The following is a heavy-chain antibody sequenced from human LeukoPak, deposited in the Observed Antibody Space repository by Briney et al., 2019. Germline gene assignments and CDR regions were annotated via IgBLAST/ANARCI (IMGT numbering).Heavy chain of an antibody. CDR3: ARAGIVAGPGLYYFDY. D-gene: IGHD5-12*01. Sequence: GGSLRLSCAASGFNFRRYDMHWVRQATGKGLEWVSGVGSGGDTYYPDSVKGRFTISRENVKNSLYLQMNSLRAGDTAVYYCARAGIVAGPGLYYFDYWGQGTLVTVSS. CDR1: GFNFRRYD. J-gene: IGHJ4*02. CDR2: VGSGGDT. V-gene: IGHV3-13*01.